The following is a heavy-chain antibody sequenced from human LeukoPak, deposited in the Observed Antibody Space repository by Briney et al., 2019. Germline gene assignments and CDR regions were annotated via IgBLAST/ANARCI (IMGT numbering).Heavy chain of an antibody. CDR2: ISGSSSYI. CDR1: GFTFSSYS. D-gene: IGHD3-10*01. CDR3: ARDHYFGSGSYYHSLDY. V-gene: IGHV3-21*01. Sequence: GGSLRLSCAASGFTFSSYSMNWVRQAPGKGLEWVSSISGSSSYIYYADSVKGRFTISRDNAKNSLYLQMNSLRAEDTAVYYCARDHYFGSGSYYHSLDYWGQGALVTVSS. J-gene: IGHJ4*02.